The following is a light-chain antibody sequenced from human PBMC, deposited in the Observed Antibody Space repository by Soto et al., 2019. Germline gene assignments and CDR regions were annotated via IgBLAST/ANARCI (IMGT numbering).Light chain of an antibody. CDR3: QQYDNWPWT. CDR2: GAS. J-gene: IGKJ1*01. Sequence: EIVMTQSPATLSVSPGDRVTLSCRASQSVRSNSAWYQQKPGQAPRLLIYGASTRATGIPARFSGSGYGTEFTLTISSLQSEDFAVYYCQQYDNWPWTFGQGTKVDIK. V-gene: IGKV3-15*01. CDR1: QSVRSN.